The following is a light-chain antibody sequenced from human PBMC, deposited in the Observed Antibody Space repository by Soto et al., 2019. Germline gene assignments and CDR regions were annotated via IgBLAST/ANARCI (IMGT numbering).Light chain of an antibody. CDR3: QQYGSSSIT. CDR2: GAS. Sequence: EIVWTQSPGTLSLSPGERATLSCRASQSVSSSYLAWYQQKPGQAPRLLIYGASSRATGIPDRFSGSGSGTDITLTISRLEPEDFAVYYCQQYGSSSITFGQGTRLEIK. V-gene: IGKV3-20*01. CDR1: QSVSSSY. J-gene: IGKJ5*01.